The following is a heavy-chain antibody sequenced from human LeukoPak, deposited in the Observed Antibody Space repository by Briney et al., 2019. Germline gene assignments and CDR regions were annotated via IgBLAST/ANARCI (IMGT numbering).Heavy chain of an antibody. CDR3: ARGPITTRSHFDY. J-gene: IGHJ4*02. CDR2: IIPIFATA. V-gene: IGHV1-69*13. Sequence: SVKVSCEASGGTFSSYAISWVRQAPGQGLEWMGGIIPIFATANYAQKFQGRVTITADESTSTAYMELSSLRSEDTAVYYCARGPITTRSHFDYWGQGTLVTVSS. CDR1: GGTFSSYA. D-gene: IGHD3-22*01.